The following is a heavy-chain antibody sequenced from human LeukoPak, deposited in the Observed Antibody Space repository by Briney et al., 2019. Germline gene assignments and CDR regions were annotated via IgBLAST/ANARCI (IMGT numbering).Heavy chain of an antibody. CDR1: GFTVSSNY. V-gene: IGHV3-66*02. Sequence: GGSLRLSCAASGFTVSSNYMSWVRQAPGKGLEWVAVIYSGGSTYHADSVKGRFTISRDNSKNTLYLQMNSLRAEDTAVYYCARDRGGGYDFWSGYYTFDYWGQGTLVTVSS. D-gene: IGHD3-3*01. CDR3: ARDRGGGYDFWSGYYTFDY. J-gene: IGHJ4*02. CDR2: IYSGGST.